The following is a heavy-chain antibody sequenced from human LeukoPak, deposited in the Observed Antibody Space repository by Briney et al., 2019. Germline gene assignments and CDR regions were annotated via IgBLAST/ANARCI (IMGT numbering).Heavy chain of an antibody. D-gene: IGHD5/OR15-5a*01. CDR3: ARYSLSSSKYYYYYMDV. J-gene: IGHJ6*03. V-gene: IGHV3-23*01. CDR1: GFTFTNYA. CDR2: VSGSAYST. Sequence: GGSLSLSCAASGFTFTNYALSWVRQAPGKGLEWVSTVSGSAYSTYYADSVKGRFTVFRDNSKNTVDLQMNSLRAEDTAVYYCARYSLSSSKYYYYYMDVWGKGTTVTVSS.